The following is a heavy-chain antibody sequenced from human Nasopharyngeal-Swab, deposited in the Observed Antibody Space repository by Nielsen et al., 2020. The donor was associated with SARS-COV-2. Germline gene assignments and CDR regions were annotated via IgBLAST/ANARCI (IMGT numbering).Heavy chain of an antibody. D-gene: IGHD2-2*01. J-gene: IGHJ6*02. CDR1: GGTFSSYA. CDR3: ARDRVPATAYYYYGMDV. V-gene: IGHV1-69*04. Sequence: SVKVSCKASGGTFSSYAISWVRQAPAQGLAWMGRIIPILGIANYAQKFQGRVTITADKSTSTAYMELSSLRSEDTAVYYCARDRVPATAYYYYGMDVWGQGTTVTVSS. CDR2: IIPILGIA.